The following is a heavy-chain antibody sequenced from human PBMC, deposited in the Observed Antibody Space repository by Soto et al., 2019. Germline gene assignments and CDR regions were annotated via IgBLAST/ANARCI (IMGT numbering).Heavy chain of an antibody. Sequence: QVQLVQSGAEVKKPGSSVKVSCKASGGTFSSYTISWVRQAPGQGLEWMGRIIPILGIANYAQKFQGRVTITADKSTSTADMEPSSMRSEDTAVYYCARAGWTRTGRVIDYWGQGTLVTVSS. V-gene: IGHV1-69*02. D-gene: IGHD6-19*01. CDR3: ARAGWTRTGRVIDY. CDR2: IIPILGIA. CDR1: GGTFSSYT. J-gene: IGHJ4*02.